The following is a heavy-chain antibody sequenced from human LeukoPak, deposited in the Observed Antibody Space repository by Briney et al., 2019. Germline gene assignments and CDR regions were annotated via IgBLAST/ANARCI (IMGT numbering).Heavy chain of an antibody. CDR2: INDDGSST. D-gene: IGHD4/OR15-4a*01. J-gene: IGHJ4*02. CDR1: GFTSSGNW. CDR3: ARAYSANYRLDY. V-gene: IGHV3-74*01. Sequence: GGSLRLSCAASGFTSSGNWMHWVRQAPGKGLIWVSRINDDGSSTSYADSVKGRFTISRDNAKNTMYLQMNNLRDEDTVVYYCARAYSANYRLDYWGQGTQVTVSS.